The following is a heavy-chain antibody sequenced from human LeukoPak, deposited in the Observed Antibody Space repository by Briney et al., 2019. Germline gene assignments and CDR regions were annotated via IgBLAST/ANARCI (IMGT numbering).Heavy chain of an antibody. CDR2: IYYSGST. CDR3: ASLIRQGHYAMDV. CDR1: GGSISSYY. J-gene: IGHJ6*02. Sequence: PSETLSLTCTVSGGSISSYYWSWIRQPPGKGLEWIGHIYYSGSTHYNPSLKSRVTISLDTSKNQFSLRLSSVTAADTAVYYCASLIRQGHYAMDVWGQGTMVTVSS. V-gene: IGHV4-59*01.